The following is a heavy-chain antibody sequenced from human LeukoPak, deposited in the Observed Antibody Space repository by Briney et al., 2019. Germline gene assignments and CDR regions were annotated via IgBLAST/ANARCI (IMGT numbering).Heavy chain of an antibody. CDR3: ARGREDNWNLFDC. J-gene: IGHJ4*02. Sequence: PSETLSLTCTVSGGSISTYYWTWIRQPAAKGLEWIGRISTSGSTSYNPSLKSRVTMSVDTSKKQFSLKLSSVTAADTAVYYCARGREDNWNLFDCWRQETLVTVSS. V-gene: IGHV4-4*07. CDR2: ISTSGST. D-gene: IGHD1-20*01. CDR1: GGSISTYY.